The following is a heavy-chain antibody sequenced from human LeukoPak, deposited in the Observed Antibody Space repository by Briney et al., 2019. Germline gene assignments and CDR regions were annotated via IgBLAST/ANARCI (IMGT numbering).Heavy chain of an antibody. CDR2: ISSSGSYI. Sequence: GGSLRLSCAASRFTFSSYSMNWVRQAPGKGLEWVSSISSSGSYIYYADSVKGRFTISRDNAKNSLYLQMNSLRAEDTAVYYCARDSITMVRGSMDVWGKGTTVTISS. D-gene: IGHD3-10*01. CDR3: ARDSITMVRGSMDV. V-gene: IGHV3-21*01. J-gene: IGHJ6*03. CDR1: RFTFSSYS.